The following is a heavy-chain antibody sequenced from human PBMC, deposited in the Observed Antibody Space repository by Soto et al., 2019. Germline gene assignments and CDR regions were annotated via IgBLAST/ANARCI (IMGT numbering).Heavy chain of an antibody. CDR1: GFTFSDHA. CDR2: IDAGGGTT. CDR3: AKDAAYGRSTTREIDY. V-gene: IGHV3-23*01. D-gene: IGHD1-26*01. Sequence: PGGSLRLSCAASGFTFSDHAMTWVRQAPGKGLQWVSTIDAGGGTTWDADSVRGRFTISRDNSKNTLYLQMNSLRAEDTAVYYCAKDAAYGRSTTREIDYWGQGTLVTVSS. J-gene: IGHJ4*02.